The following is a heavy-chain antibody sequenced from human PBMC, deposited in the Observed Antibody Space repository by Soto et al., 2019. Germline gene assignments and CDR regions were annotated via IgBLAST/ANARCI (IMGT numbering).Heavy chain of an antibody. D-gene: IGHD6-19*01. CDR3: SRVSQSIGWSWFAY. J-gene: IGHJ4*02. V-gene: IGHV1-46*01. CDR1: GYTFTNYY. Sequence: QVQLVQSGAEVKKPGASVKVSCKASGYTFTNYYIHWVRQAPGQGLEWMGMINPSGGSTSYTRRIQGRVTLTRDTSTSTIYMELSSLRSEDPSVYYCSRVSQSIGWSWFAYWGQGTLVNFAS. CDR2: INPSGGST.